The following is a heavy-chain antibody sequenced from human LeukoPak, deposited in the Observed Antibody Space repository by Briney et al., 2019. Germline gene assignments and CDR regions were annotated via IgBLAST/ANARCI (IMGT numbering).Heavy chain of an antibody. CDR2: IYYSGST. V-gene: IGHV4-30-4*01. Sequence: SQTLSLTCTVSGGSISSGDYYWSWIRQPPGKGLEWIGYIYYSGSTYYNPSLKSRVTISVDTSKNQFSLKLSSVTAADTAVYYCARLVLGIAAAGDYWGQGTLVTVSS. D-gene: IGHD6-13*01. CDR1: GGSISSGDYY. CDR3: ARLVLGIAAAGDY. J-gene: IGHJ4*02.